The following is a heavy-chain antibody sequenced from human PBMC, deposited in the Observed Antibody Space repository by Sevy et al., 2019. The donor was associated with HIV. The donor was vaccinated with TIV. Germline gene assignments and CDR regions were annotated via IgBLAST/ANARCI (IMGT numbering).Heavy chain of an antibody. CDR1: GYTFSSYD. CDR2: MNPNNGNT. J-gene: IGHJ4*02. D-gene: IGHD1-26*01. CDR3: ARSLRRIKPVLEGGSYDS. V-gene: IGHV1-8*01. Sequence: ASVKVSCETSGYTFSSYDINCVRQAPGQGLEWMGWMNPNNGNTAYAPKFQGRITMTSNTSISTAYIGLSSLRSEDTAVYYCARSLRRIKPVLEGGSYDSWGQGTLLTVSS.